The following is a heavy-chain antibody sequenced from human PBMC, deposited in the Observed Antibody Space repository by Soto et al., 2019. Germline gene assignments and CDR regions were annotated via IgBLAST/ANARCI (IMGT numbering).Heavy chain of an antibody. CDR1: GYTFTSYY. V-gene: IGHV1-46*01. J-gene: IGHJ4*02. CDR2: INPSGGST. CDR3: ARASIAAAGEYYFDY. D-gene: IGHD6-13*01. Sequence: ASVKVSCKTSGYTFTSYYMHWVRQAPGQGLEWMGIINPSGGSTSYAQKFQGRVTMTRDTSTSTVYMELSSLRSEDTAVYYCARASIAAAGEYYFDYWGQGTLVTVSS.